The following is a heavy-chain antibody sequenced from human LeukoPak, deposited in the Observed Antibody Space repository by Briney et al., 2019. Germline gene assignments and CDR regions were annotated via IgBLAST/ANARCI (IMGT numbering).Heavy chain of an antibody. CDR1: GGSISSGGYY. D-gene: IGHD4-17*01. J-gene: IGHJ4*02. CDR2: IYYSGST. CDR3: ARGRSDYDYGDTGVDY. Sequence: SETLSLTCTVSGGSISSGGYYWSWLRQHPGKGLEWIGYIYYSGSTYYNPSLKGRVTISVDTSKNQFSLKLSSVTAADTAVYYCARGRSDYDYGDTGVDYWGQGTLVTVSS. V-gene: IGHV4-31*03.